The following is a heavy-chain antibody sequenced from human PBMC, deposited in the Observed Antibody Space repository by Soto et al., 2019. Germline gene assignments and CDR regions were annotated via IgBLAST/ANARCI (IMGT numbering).Heavy chain of an antibody. Sequence: QVQLVESGGGVVQPGRSLRLSCAASGFTFSNFGMHLGRQAPGKGLEWVAAISADGSDKYFSDSVKGRFTISRDNSKNTRFPQMNSLRGEDTAVYYCTKGSEVARQELDYWGQGTLVTGSS. CDR3: TKGSEVARQELDY. CDR2: ISADGSDK. J-gene: IGHJ4*02. V-gene: IGHV3-30*18. CDR1: GFTFSNFG. D-gene: IGHD3-3*01.